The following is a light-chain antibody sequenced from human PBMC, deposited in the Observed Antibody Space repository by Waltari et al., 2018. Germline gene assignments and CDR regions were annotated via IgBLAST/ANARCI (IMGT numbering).Light chain of an antibody. J-gene: IGKJ2*01. V-gene: IGKV1-5*01. CDR3: QQYNSFPYT. CDR2: DAS. CDR1: QHISSW. Sequence: DIQMTQSPSTLSASVGDRVTVTCRASQHISSWLAWYQQKPGKAPKLLIYDASNLENGVPSRFSGSGSGTEFTLTISSLQHDDSATYYCQQYNSFPYTFGQGTKLEIK.